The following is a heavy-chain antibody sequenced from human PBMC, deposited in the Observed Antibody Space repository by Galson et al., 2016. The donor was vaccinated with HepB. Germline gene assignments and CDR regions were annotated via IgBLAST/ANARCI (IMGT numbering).Heavy chain of an antibody. CDR1: GDSISSSNW. V-gene: IGHV4-4*01. CDR2: IYYSGNT. CDR3: ASQPDVADNSGWYFDF. J-gene: IGHJ4*02. Sequence: ETLSLTCAVSGDSISSSNWWSWVRQPPGKGLEWIGEIYYSGNTNYNPSLESRVTISVDKSKNQFSLRLSSVTAADTAVYCCASQPDVADNSGWYFDFWGQGTLLTVSS. D-gene: IGHD6-19*01.